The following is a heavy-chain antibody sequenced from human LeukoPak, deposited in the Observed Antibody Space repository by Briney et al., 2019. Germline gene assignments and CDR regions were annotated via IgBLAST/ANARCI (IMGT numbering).Heavy chain of an antibody. CDR1: GGSISDYY. Sequence: PSETLSLTCTVSGGSISDYYWSWIRQPPGKGLEWIAYIYYTGSTNYSPSLKSRVTISVATSKGQFSLKLTSVTAADTAVYFCARGSRDGYNYFDYWGQGILVTVSS. CDR2: IYYTGST. D-gene: IGHD5-24*01. CDR3: ARGSRDGYNYFDY. J-gene: IGHJ4*02. V-gene: IGHV4-59*01.